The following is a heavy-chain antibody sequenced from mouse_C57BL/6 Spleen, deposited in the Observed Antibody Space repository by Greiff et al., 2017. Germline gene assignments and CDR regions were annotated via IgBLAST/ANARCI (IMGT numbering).Heavy chain of an antibody. CDR2: IHPHSGST. D-gene: IGHD2-4*01. Sequence: VPLQQPGAELVKPGASVKLSCKASGYPFPSHWMHWVKQRPGHGLEWIGMIHPHSGSTNYNEQFKSKATLTVDTSSSTAYMQLSSLTSEDCAVYYYARYDYDESFANWCQGTLVTVSA. CDR1: GYPFPSHW. CDR3: ARYDYDESFAN. J-gene: IGHJ3*01. V-gene: IGHV1-64*01.